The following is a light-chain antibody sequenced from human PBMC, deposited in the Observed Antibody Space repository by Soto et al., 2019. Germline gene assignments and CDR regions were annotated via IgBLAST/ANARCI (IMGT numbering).Light chain of an antibody. CDR3: QQYGSASPGT. CDR2: KAS. V-gene: IGKV1-5*03. CDR1: PSISSW. Sequence: DIQMTQSPSTLSASVGDRVTITCRASPSISSWLAWYQQKPGKAPKLLIYKASSLETGDPSRFSGSGSGTEFTLIISSRQPEDYASYYCQQYGSASPGTFGQGTKEEIK. J-gene: IGKJ1*01.